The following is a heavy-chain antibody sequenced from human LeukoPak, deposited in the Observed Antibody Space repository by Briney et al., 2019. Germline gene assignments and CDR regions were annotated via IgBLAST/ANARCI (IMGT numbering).Heavy chain of an antibody. D-gene: IGHD4-17*01. V-gene: IGHV1-3*01. CDR2: INAGNGNT. CDR1: GYTFTSYA. J-gene: IGHJ4*02. CDR3: ARVGDYGDYLSFDY. Sequence: ASVKVSCTASGYTFTSYAMHWVRQAPGQRLEWMGWINAGNGNTKYSQKFQGRVTITRDTSASTAYMELSSLRSEDTAVYYCARVGDYGDYLSFDYWGQGTLVTVSS.